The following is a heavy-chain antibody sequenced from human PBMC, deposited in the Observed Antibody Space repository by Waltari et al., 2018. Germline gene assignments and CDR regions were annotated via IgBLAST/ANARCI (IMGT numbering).Heavy chain of an antibody. Sequence: QVTLRESGPALVKPTQTLTLTCTVSGFSLTTSGMCVSWIRQPPGKALEWLARIDWDDDKYYTTSLKTRLTISRDTSINQVVLTMTNMDPVETATYYCARYLTAREAFDVWGQGTVVTVSS. V-gene: IGHV2-70*15. CDR2: IDWDDDK. D-gene: IGHD6-6*01. J-gene: IGHJ3*01. CDR1: GFSLTTSGMC. CDR3: ARYLTAREAFDV.